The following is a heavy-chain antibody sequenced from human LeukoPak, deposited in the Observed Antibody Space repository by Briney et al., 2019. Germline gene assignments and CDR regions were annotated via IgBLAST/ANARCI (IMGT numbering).Heavy chain of an antibody. Sequence: GGSLRLSCAASGFTFTNYWMSWVRQAPGKGLEWLANINEDGSWEHHVDSLKGRFTISRDNAKNSLYLQMNSLRSEDTAVYYCARAPQPAAIQGYYYYYMDVWGKGTTVTVSS. CDR3: ARAPQPAAIQGYYYYYMDV. J-gene: IGHJ6*03. CDR2: INEDGSWE. CDR1: GFTFTNYW. D-gene: IGHD2-2*01. V-gene: IGHV3-7*03.